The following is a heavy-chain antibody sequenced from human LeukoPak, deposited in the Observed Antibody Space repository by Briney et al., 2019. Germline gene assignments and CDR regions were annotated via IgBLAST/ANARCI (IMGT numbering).Heavy chain of an antibody. Sequence: SETLSVTCTVSGGSISSYYWSWIRQPPGKGLEWIGYIYYSGSTNYNPSLKSRVTISVDTSKNQFSLKLSSVTAADTAVYYCAASDYYYYGMDVWGQGTTVTVSS. CDR1: GGSISSYY. CDR3: AASDYYYYGMDV. J-gene: IGHJ6*02. CDR2: IYYSGST. V-gene: IGHV4-59*01.